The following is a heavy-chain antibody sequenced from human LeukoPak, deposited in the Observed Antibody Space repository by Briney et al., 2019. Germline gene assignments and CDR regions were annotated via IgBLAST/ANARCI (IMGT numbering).Heavy chain of an antibody. CDR3: ATAVI. CDR1: GCTFSSYE. Sequence: PGRSLRLSCEASGCTFSSYERNWFRQAPGKGLEWVSYVSKSGGTMKNADSVKGRFTVSRDNAKNSLYLQMNSLTAEDTAVYYCATAVIRGRGTMVTVSS. CDR2: VSKSGGTM. J-gene: IGHJ3*02. V-gene: IGHV3-48*03.